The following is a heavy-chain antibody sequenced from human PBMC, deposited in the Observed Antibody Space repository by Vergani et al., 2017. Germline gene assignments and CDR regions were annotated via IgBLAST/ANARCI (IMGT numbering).Heavy chain of an antibody. J-gene: IGHJ6*02. Sequence: EVQLVESGGGLVQPGRSLRLSCAASGFTFDDYAMHWVRQAPGEGLEWVSGISWNSGSTGYADSVKGRFTISRDNAKNSLYLQMNSLRAEDTALYYCAKGPYGSGSYLDYYYGMDVWGQGTTVTVSS. CDR1: GFTFDDYA. CDR2: ISWNSGST. V-gene: IGHV3-9*01. CDR3: AKGPYGSGSYLDYYYGMDV. D-gene: IGHD3-10*01.